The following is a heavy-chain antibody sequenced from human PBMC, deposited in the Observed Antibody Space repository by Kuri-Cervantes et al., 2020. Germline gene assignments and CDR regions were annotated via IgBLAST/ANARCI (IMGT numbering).Heavy chain of an antibody. CDR3: ARDPEQLVVGDYYYYGMDV. Sequence: GESLKISCAASGFTFSGYPMHWVRQAPGKGLEWLAVISFDGSIKYYADSVRGRFTVSRDNSKNTLYLQMNSLRTEDTAMYYCARDPEQLVVGDYYYYGMDVWGQGTTVTVSS. CDR2: ISFDGSIK. D-gene: IGHD6-13*01. CDR1: GFTFSGYP. J-gene: IGHJ6*02. V-gene: IGHV3-30-3*01.